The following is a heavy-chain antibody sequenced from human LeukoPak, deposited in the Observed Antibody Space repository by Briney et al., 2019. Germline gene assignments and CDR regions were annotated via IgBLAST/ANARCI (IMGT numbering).Heavy chain of an antibody. CDR3: AKGTVTLAGDDAFDV. CDR1: GITFSNYA. Sequence: GGSLRLSCTASGITFSNYAMNWVRQAPGRGLEWVSGISGSGARTYFAVSVKGRFTISRDNSRNTQYLQMNILRAEDTAVYYCAKGTVTLAGDDAFDVWGQGTMVTISS. CDR2: ISGSGART. V-gene: IGHV3-23*01. D-gene: IGHD6-19*01. J-gene: IGHJ3*01.